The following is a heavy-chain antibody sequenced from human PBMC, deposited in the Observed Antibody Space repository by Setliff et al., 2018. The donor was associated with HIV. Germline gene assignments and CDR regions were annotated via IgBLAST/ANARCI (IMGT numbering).Heavy chain of an antibody. D-gene: IGHD6-13*01. CDR1: GYTFSDYD. Sequence: ASVKVSCKASGYTFSDYDVAWVRQAPGQGLEWMGWISGYSGHTSYAQKIQGRVTMTTDTSTSTAYMELRSLRSDDPAVYFCAREHSTTWPYFDFWGQGTLVTVSS. CDR2: ISGYSGHT. CDR3: AREHSTTWPYFDF. J-gene: IGHJ4*02. V-gene: IGHV1-18*01.